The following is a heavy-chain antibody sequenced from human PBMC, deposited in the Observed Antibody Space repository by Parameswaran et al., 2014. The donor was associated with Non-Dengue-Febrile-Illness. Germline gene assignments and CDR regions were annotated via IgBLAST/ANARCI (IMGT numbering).Heavy chain of an antibody. J-gene: IGHJ4*02. Sequence: WIRQSPSRGLEWLGRTYYRSKWFYDYAVSVKSRITINPDTSKSQFSLQLNSVTPEDTAVYYCTRDLSVWGQGTLVTVSS. CDR2: TYYRSKWFY. CDR3: TRDLSV. V-gene: IGHV6-1*01.